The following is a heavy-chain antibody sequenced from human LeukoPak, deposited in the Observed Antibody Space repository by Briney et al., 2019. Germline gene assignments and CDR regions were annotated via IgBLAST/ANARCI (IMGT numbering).Heavy chain of an antibody. V-gene: IGHV3-30-3*01. D-gene: IGHD5-24*01. J-gene: IGHJ4*02. CDR1: GFTFSSYA. CDR2: ISYDGSNK. CDR3: ARNRGWQQFDC. Sequence: GGSLRLSCAASGFTFSSYAMHWVRQAPGKGLEWVAVISYDGSNKYYADSVKGRFTISRDNAKNSLFLQMNNLRAEDTAVYYCARNRGWQQFDCWGQGTLVTVSS.